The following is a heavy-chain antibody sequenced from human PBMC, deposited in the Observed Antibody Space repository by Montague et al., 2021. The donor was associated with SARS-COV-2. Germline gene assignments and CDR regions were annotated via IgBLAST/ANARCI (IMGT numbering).Heavy chain of an antibody. CDR2: IYYNGYT. Sequence: SETLSLTCTVSGDSISTYYWSWIRQPPGKGLEWIGYIYYNGYTNXNPSLKSRVTISVDTSKNQFSLRLSSVTAADTAVYFCARGGATYYYDTSGYVNAFDTWGQGTMVTVSS. V-gene: IGHV4-59*01. CDR1: GDSISTYY. CDR3: ARGGATYYYDTSGYVNAFDT. D-gene: IGHD3-22*01. J-gene: IGHJ3*02.